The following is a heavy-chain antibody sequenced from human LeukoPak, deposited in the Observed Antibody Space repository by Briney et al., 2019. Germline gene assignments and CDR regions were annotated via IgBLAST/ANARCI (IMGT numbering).Heavy chain of an antibody. CDR2: IYTSGST. V-gene: IGHV4-4*09. CDR1: GGSISSYY. CDR3: ARGSMGWGDYYYYYMDV. Sequence: SETLSLTCTVSGGSISSYYWSWIRQPPGKGLEWIGYIYTSGSTNYNPSLKSRVTISVDTSKNQFSLKLSSLTAADTAVYYCARGSMGWGDYYYYYMDVWGKGTTVTVSS. J-gene: IGHJ6*03. D-gene: IGHD7-27*01.